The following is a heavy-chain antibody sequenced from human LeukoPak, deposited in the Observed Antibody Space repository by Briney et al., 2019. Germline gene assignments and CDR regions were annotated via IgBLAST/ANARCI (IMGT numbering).Heavy chain of an antibody. CDR3: ARGHRVFGRTRDCFQH. D-gene: IGHD3-16*01. Sequence: SEPLSLTCTVSGYSISSGYYWGWIRQPPGKGLEWIGSIYHSGSTYYNPSLKSRITISVDTSKNQFSLKLSSVTAADTAVYYCARGHRVFGRTRDCFQHWGQGTLVTVSS. J-gene: IGHJ1*01. CDR2: IYHSGST. V-gene: IGHV4-38-2*02. CDR1: GYSISSGYY.